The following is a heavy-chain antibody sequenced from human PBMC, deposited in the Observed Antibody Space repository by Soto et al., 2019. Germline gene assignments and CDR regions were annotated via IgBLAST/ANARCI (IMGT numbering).Heavy chain of an antibody. CDR3: ASDSARPDASSYYYYYGMDV. D-gene: IGHD6-6*01. CDR1: GFTFSSYS. J-gene: IGHJ6*02. Sequence: GGSLRLSCAVSGFTFSSYSMNWVRQAPGEGLEWVSSISSSSSYINYADSMKGRFTISRDNAKNSLYLQMNSLRAEDTAVYYFASDSARPDASSYYYYYGMDVWGQGTTVTVSS. CDR2: ISSSSSYI. V-gene: IGHV3-21*01.